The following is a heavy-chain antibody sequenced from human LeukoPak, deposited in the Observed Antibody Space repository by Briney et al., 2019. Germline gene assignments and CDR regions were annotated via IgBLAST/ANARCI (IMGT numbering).Heavy chain of an antibody. D-gene: IGHD2/OR15-2a*01. Sequence: SETLSLTCTVFGDSVSTYSWSWIRQPAGEGLEWIGRVYSNGNTNYNPSLKSRVTLSTDRSKNQVSLKLTSVTAADTATYYCARDFSSKNWFDTWGQGNLVTVSS. J-gene: IGHJ5*02. CDR1: GDSVSTYS. V-gene: IGHV4-4*07. CDR3: ARDFSSKNWFDT. CDR2: VYSNGNT.